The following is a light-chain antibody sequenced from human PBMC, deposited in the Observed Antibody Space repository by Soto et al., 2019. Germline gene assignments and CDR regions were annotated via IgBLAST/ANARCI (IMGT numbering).Light chain of an antibody. CDR1: TSNIGSNT. Sequence: QSVLTQPPSASGAPGQRVTISCSGSTSNIGSNTISWYQQLPGTAPKLLIYRNNRRPSGVPDRFSGSKSGTSASLAISGLQFKDETDYYCAAWDDSLNGYVFGTGTKLTVL. CDR2: RNN. J-gene: IGLJ1*01. CDR3: AAWDDSLNGYV. V-gene: IGLV1-44*01.